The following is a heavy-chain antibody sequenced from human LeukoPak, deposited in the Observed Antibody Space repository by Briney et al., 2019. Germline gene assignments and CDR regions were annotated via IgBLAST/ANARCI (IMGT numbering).Heavy chain of an antibody. CDR1: GGSFSGYY. V-gene: IGHV4-34*01. J-gene: IGHJ4*02. D-gene: IGHD2-15*01. Sequence: SETLSLTCAVYGGSFSGYYWSWIRQPPGKGLEWIGEINHSGSTNYNPSLKSRVTISVDTSKNQFSLKLSSVTAADTAVYYCARLEDSPGVSDYWGQGTLVTVSS. CDR3: ARLEDSPGVSDY. CDR2: INHSGST.